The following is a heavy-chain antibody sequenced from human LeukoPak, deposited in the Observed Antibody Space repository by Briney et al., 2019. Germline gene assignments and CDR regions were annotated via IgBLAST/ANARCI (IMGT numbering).Heavy chain of an antibody. Sequence: ASVKVSCKASVYTFGIYGISWVRQAPGQGLEWMAWISPYDGDTNYAQKFEGRVTMSTETSTNTTYMELRSLRSDDTAIYYCARDYCTRGGDCYKEDLFDPWGQGTLVTVS. J-gene: IGHJ5*02. V-gene: IGHV1-18*01. CDR3: ARDYCTRGGDCYKEDLFDP. CDR2: ISPYDGDT. D-gene: IGHD2-21*02. CDR1: VYTFGIYG.